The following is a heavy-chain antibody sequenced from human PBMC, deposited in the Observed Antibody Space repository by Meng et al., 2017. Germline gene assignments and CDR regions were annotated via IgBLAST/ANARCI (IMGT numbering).Heavy chain of an antibody. CDR2: IYHSGST. V-gene: IGHV4-4*02. J-gene: IGHJ4*02. Sequence: QVPLQESCPGLVKPSGTLSLTCAVSGGSISRSNWWSWVRQPPGKGLEWIGEIYHSGSTNYNPSLKSRVTISVDKSKNQFSLKLSSVTAADTAVYYCARAGVGYYDSSGPYSYWGQGTLVTVSS. CDR1: GGSISRSNW. CDR3: ARAGVGYYDSSGPYSY. D-gene: IGHD3-22*01.